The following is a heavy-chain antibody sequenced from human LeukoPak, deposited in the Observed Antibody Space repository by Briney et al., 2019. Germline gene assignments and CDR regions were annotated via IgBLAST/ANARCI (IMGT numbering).Heavy chain of an antibody. J-gene: IGHJ4*02. Sequence: SETLSLTCTVSGGSISSYYWSWIRQPAGKGLEWIGSIYYSGSTYYNPSLKSRVTISVDTSKNQFSLKLSSVTAADTAVYYCARAGYSYGGRDFDYWGQGTLVTVSS. D-gene: IGHD5-18*01. CDR2: IYYSGST. V-gene: IGHV4-59*01. CDR1: GGSISSYY. CDR3: ARAGYSYGGRDFDY.